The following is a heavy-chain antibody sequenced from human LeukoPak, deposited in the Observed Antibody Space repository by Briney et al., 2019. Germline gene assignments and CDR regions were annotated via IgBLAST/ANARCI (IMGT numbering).Heavy chain of an antibody. CDR3: VKDEYYDFWSGYRLDY. V-gene: IGHV3-30*18. Sequence: PGGSLRLSCAASGFTFSSYGMHWVRQAPGKGLEWVAVISYDGSNKYYADSVKGRFTISRDNSKDTLYLQMSSLRAEDTAVYYCVKDEYYDFWSGYRLDYWGQGTLVTVSS. D-gene: IGHD3-3*01. CDR1: GFTFSSYG. J-gene: IGHJ4*02. CDR2: ISYDGSNK.